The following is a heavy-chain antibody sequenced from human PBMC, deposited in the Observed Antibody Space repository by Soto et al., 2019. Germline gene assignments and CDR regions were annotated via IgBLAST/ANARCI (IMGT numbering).Heavy chain of an antibody. V-gene: IGHV3-23*01. Sequence: EVQLLESGGGLVQPGGSLRLSCAASGFTFSSYAMSWIRQAPGKGLEWVSAISGSGGNTYYADSVKGRFTISRDNSKNTLYLQMSSLRAEDTAVYYCEKGWQWLSAWGQGTLVTVSS. CDR2: ISGSGGNT. CDR3: EKGWQWLSA. CDR1: GFTFSSYA. D-gene: IGHD6-19*01. J-gene: IGHJ5*02.